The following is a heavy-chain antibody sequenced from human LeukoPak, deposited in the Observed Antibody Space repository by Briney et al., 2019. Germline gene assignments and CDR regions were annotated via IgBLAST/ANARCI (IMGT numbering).Heavy chain of an antibody. CDR2: INPNSGGT. Sequence: ASVKVSCKASGYTFTGYYMHWVRQAPGQGLEWMGWINPNSGGTNYAQKFQGRVTITRDTSISTAYMELSRLRSDDTAVYYCASPGYCSGGSCPPSYWGQGTLVTVSS. J-gene: IGHJ4*02. D-gene: IGHD2-15*01. CDR3: ASPGYCSGGSCPPSY. V-gene: IGHV1-2*02. CDR1: GYTFTGYY.